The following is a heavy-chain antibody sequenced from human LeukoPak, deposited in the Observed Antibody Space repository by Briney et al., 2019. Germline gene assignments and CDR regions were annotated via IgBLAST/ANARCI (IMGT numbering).Heavy chain of an antibody. Sequence: PGRSLRLSCAASGFTFSSYAMHWVRQAPGKGLEWVAVISYDGSNKYYADSVKGRFTISRDNSKNTLYLQMNSLRAEDTAVYYCARDMNYYGSGSYYRVHYYYGMDVWDKGTTVTVSS. J-gene: IGHJ6*04. CDR1: GFTFSSYA. CDR3: ARDMNYYGSGSYYRVHYYYGMDV. CDR2: ISYDGSNK. V-gene: IGHV3-30*04. D-gene: IGHD3-10*01.